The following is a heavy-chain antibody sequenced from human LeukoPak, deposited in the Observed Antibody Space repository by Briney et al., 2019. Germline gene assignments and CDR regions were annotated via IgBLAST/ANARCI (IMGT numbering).Heavy chain of an antibody. J-gene: IGHJ4*02. CDR1: GFTVSRNS. Sequence: GGSLRLSCAASGFTVSRNSMSWVRQAPGKGLEWVSVIYSGGSTYYADSVKGRFTISRDNSKNTLYLQMNSLRAEDTAVYYCARDLPYYDSSGYYWYWGQGTLVTVSS. CDR2: IYSGGST. V-gene: IGHV3-66*01. CDR3: ARDLPYYDSSGYYWY. D-gene: IGHD3-22*01.